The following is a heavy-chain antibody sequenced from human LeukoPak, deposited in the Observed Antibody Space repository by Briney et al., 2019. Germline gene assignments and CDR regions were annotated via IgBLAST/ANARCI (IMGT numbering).Heavy chain of an antibody. V-gene: IGHV4-59*11. J-gene: IGHJ4*02. CDR3: ARRSEDFWSGYTLDY. CDR1: GGSISSHY. Sequence: SETLSLTCTVSGGSISSHYWSWIRQPPGKGLEWIGYIYYSGSTNYNPSLKSRVTISVDTSKNQFSLKLGSVTAADTAVYYCARRSEDFWSGYTLDYWGQGTLVTVSS. D-gene: IGHD3-3*01. CDR2: IYYSGST.